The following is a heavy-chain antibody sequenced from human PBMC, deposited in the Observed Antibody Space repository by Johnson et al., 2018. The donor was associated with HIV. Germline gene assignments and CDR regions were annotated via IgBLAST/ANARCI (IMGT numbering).Heavy chain of an antibody. Sequence: QVQLLESGGGVVQPGRSLRLSCAASGFTFSSYAMHWVRQAPGQGLAWVAVISYDGSNTYYADPVKGRFTMSRDTSKTTLYLQMNSLRAEDTAVYYCARDRDAFDIWGQGTMVTVSS. J-gene: IGHJ3*02. V-gene: IGHV3-30*04. CDR3: ARDRDAFDI. CDR2: ISYDGSNT. CDR1: GFTFSSYA.